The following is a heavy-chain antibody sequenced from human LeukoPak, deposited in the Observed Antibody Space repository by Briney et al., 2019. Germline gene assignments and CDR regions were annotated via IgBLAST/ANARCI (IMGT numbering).Heavy chain of an antibody. Sequence: GGSLRLSCAASGFTFSSYGMHWVRQAPGKGPEWLAVIWYDGSKKYYAASVQGRFTISRDNSKNTLCLRMNSLRVEDSAVYYCARDELNSYYYDSSGYWAFWGQGTLLTVSS. V-gene: IGHV3-33*01. CDR1: GFTFSSYG. CDR3: ARDELNSYYYDSSGYWAF. J-gene: IGHJ4*02. CDR2: IWYDGSKK. D-gene: IGHD3-22*01.